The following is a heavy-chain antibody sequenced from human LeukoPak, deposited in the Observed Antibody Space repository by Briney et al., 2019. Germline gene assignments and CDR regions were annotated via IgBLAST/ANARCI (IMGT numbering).Heavy chain of an antibody. Sequence: GGSLRLSCAASGFTFSSYSMNWVRQAPGKGLEWVSSISSSSSYIYYADSVKGRFTISRDNAKNSLYLQMNGLRAEDTAVYYCARTDEWRDYYDSDDAFDIWGQGTMVTVSS. J-gene: IGHJ3*02. CDR2: ISSSSSYI. D-gene: IGHD3-22*01. V-gene: IGHV3-21*01. CDR3: ARTDEWRDYYDSDDAFDI. CDR1: GFTFSSYS.